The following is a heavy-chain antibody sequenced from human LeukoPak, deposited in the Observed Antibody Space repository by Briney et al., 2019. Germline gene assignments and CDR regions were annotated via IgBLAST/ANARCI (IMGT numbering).Heavy chain of an antibody. CDR1: GGTFSSYA. D-gene: IGHD2-2*01. J-gene: IGHJ4*02. CDR2: IIPIFGTA. CDR3: ARTLNYCSSTSCTWDPVGF. V-gene: IGHV1-69*13. Sequence: ASVNVSCKASGGTFSSYAISWVRQAPGQGLEGMGGIIPIFGTANYAQKFQGRVTITADVSTSTAYMELSSLRSEDTAVYYCARTLNYCSSTSCTWDPVGFWGQGTLVTVSS.